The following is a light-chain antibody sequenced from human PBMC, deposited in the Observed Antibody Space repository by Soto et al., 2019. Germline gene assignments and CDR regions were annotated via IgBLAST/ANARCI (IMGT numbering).Light chain of an antibody. V-gene: IGKV3-15*01. Sequence: EIVMTQSPATLSVSPGERATLSCRASQSVSSNLAWYQQKPGQAPRLLIFGASTGATGIPARFSGSGSGTEFTLTISSLQSEDFAIYYCQQYNKLYTFGQGTKLEIK. J-gene: IGKJ2*01. CDR3: QQYNKLYT. CDR2: GAS. CDR1: QSVSSN.